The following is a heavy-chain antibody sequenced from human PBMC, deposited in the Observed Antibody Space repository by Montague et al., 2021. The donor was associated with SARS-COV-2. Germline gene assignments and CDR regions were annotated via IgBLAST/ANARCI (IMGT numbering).Heavy chain of an antibody. V-gene: IGHV4-34*01. Sequence: SETLSLTCAVYGGSFSGYYWSWIRQPPGKGLEWIGEINHSGGTNYNPSLKSRVTISVDTSKNQFSLKLSSVTAADTAVYYCARGYGYVWGSYRYLHWFDPWGQGTLVTVSS. J-gene: IGHJ5*02. CDR3: ARGYGYVWGSYRYLHWFDP. CDR2: INHSGGT. CDR1: GGSFSGYY. D-gene: IGHD3-16*02.